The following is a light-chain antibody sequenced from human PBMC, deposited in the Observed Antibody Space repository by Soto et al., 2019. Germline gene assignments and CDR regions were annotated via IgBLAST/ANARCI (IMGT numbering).Light chain of an antibody. V-gene: IGLV2-14*02. CDR2: EAS. Sequence: QSVVTQPASVSGSPGQSITISCTGTSGDIGSYTLVSWYQQHPGKAPKLMIYEASERPSGVSNRFSGSRSGNTASLTISGPQAEDEADYYCSSYTRAATYVFGTGTKVTVL. CDR3: SSYTRAATYV. CDR1: SGDIGSYTL. J-gene: IGLJ1*01.